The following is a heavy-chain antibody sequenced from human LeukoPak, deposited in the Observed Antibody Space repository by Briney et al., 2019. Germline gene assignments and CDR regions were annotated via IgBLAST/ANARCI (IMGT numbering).Heavy chain of an antibody. CDR3: ARQGGDYYYYYGMDV. Sequence: SETLSLTCTVSGGSISSSNYYWGWIRQPPGKGLEWIGYIYYSGSTNYNPSLKSRVTISVDTSKNQFSLKLSSVTAADTAVHYCARQGGDYYYYYGMDVWGQGTTVTVSS. V-gene: IGHV4-61*05. CDR1: GGSISSSNYY. CDR2: IYYSGST. D-gene: IGHD3-16*01. J-gene: IGHJ6*02.